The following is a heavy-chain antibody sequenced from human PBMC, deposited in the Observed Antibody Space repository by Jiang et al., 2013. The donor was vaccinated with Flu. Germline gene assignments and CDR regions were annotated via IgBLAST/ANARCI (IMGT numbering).Heavy chain of an antibody. CDR2: ISYDGSNK. V-gene: IGHV3-30-3*01. Sequence: VQLLESGGGVVQPGRSLRLSCAASGFTFSSYAMRWVRQAPGKGLEWVAVISYDGSNKYYADSVKGRFTISRDNSKNTLYLQMNSLRAEDTAVYYCARDRDGYNTPLWYFDLWAVAPWSLSP. CDR3: ARDRDGYNTPLWYFDL. CDR1: GFTFSSYA. D-gene: IGHD5-24*01. J-gene: IGHJ2*01.